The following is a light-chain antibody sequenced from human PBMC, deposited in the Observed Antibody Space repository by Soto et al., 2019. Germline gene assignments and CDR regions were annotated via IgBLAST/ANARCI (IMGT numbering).Light chain of an antibody. Sequence: QSVLTQPPSVSGAPGQRVTISCTGSTSNIGAGYDVHWYQQLPGTAPKLLIYGNINRPSGVPDRFSASKSDTSASLTISGLQAEDEADYYCCSYAGSSTLRNWVFGGGTKLTVL. V-gene: IGLV1-40*01. CDR3: CSYAGSSTLRNWV. CDR2: GNI. CDR1: TSNIGAGYD. J-gene: IGLJ3*02.